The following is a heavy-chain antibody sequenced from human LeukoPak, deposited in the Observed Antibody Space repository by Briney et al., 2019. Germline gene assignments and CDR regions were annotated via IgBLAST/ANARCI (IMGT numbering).Heavy chain of an antibody. Sequence: GGSLRLSCAVSGFTFSSYGMHWVRQAPGKGLEWVAFIRYDGSNKYYADSVKGRFTISRDNSKNTLYLQMNSLRAEDTAVYYCAKDPYVIAARGAHFDYWGQGTLVTVSS. CDR3: AKDPYVIAARGAHFDY. CDR1: GFTFSSYG. CDR2: IRYDGSNK. V-gene: IGHV3-30*02. D-gene: IGHD6-6*01. J-gene: IGHJ4*02.